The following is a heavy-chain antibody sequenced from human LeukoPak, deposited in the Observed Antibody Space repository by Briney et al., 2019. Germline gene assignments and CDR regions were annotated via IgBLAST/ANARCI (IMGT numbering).Heavy chain of an antibody. CDR1: GASISSYY. CDR3: AREEVTRISSPPSYYYYMDV. D-gene: IGHD6-6*01. Sequence: SETLSLTCTVSGASISSYYWTWMRQPAGKGLEWIGRIYTSGHINYNPSLKSRVTMSLDTPKNQFSLKLNSVTVADTAVYYCAREEVTRISSPPSYYYYMDVWGKGTTVTVSS. V-gene: IGHV4-4*07. CDR2: IYTSGHI. J-gene: IGHJ6*03.